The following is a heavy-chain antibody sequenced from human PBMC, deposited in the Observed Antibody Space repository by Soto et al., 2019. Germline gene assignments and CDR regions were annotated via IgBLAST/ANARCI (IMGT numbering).Heavy chain of an antibody. D-gene: IGHD2-15*01. CDR1: GYTFISYT. V-gene: IGHV1-3*01. CDR2: INAGNGNT. CDR3: AREAPPPRHATSPYSFGMDV. J-gene: IGHJ6*02. Sequence: ASVKVSCKASGYTFISYTMHWVRQAPGQRLEWMGWINAGNGNTEYSQNFQGRVTINRDTSANIAYMELSGLRSEDTAVYYCAREAPPPRHATSPYSFGMDVWGQGTSVTVSS.